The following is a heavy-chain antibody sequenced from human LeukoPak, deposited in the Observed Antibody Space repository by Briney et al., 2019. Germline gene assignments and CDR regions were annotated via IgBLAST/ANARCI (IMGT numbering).Heavy chain of an antibody. V-gene: IGHV3-23*01. CDR1: GFTFSSYA. J-gene: IGHJ4*02. Sequence: GGSLRLSCAASGFTFSSYAMSWVRQAPGKGLEWVSAISGSGGSTYCADSVKGRFTISRDNSKNTLYLQMNSLRAGDTAVYYCAKDREQLWLLGYFDYWGQGTLVTVSS. CDR2: ISGSGGST. D-gene: IGHD5-18*01. CDR3: AKDREQLWLLGYFDY.